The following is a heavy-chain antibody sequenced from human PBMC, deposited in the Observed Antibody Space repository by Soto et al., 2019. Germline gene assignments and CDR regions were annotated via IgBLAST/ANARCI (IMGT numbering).Heavy chain of an antibody. V-gene: IGHV3-13*01. CDR3: ARGPTEYCSGGSCYRDGGFDL. D-gene: IGHD2-15*01. CDR1: GFTFSSYD. J-gene: IGHJ3*01. Sequence: EVQLVESGGGLVQPGGSLRLSCAASGFTFSSYDMHWVRQATGKGLEWVSAIGTAGDTYYPDSVKGRFTISRENAKNSLYLQMNSLRAGDTAVYYCARGPTEYCSGGSCYRDGGFDLWGQGTMVTVSS. CDR2: IGTAGDT.